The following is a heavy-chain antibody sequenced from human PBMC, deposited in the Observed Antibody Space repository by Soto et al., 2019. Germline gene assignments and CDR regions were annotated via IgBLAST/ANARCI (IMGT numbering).Heavy chain of an antibody. Sequence: PSETLRLTCTVSGGSVSSGNYYWSWIRQPPGKGLEWIGYFYYTGSSNYNPSLKGRVTISMDTSKNQFSLRLTSVTAADTAVYYCARATSSTSLRAEYFQFWGQGTQVTVSS. CDR1: GGSVSSGNYY. D-gene: IGHD6-13*01. V-gene: IGHV4-61*01. J-gene: IGHJ1*01. CDR3: ARATSSTSLRAEYFQF. CDR2: FYYTGSS.